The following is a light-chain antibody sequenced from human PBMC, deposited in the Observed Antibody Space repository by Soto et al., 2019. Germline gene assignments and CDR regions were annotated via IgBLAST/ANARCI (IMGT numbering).Light chain of an antibody. CDR1: QSVSSSY. Sequence: EIVLTQSPGTLSLSPGERATLSCRASQSVSSSYLAWYQQKPGQAPRLLIYGASTRATGIPARFSGSGSGTDFTLSISRVEPEDFAVYYCQQYGTSPWTFGQGTKVDI. V-gene: IGKV3-20*01. CDR2: GAS. J-gene: IGKJ1*01. CDR3: QQYGTSPWT.